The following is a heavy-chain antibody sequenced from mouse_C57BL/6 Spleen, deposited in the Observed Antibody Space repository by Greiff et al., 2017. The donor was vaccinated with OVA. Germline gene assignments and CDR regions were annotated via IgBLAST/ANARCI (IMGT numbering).Heavy chain of an antibody. J-gene: IGHJ1*03. CDR2: IDPSDSYT. CDR3: ARGDYYGSSYWYFDV. CDR1: GYTFTSYW. D-gene: IGHD1-1*01. Sequence: QVQLQQPGAELVMPGASVKLSCKASGYTFTSYWMHWVQQTPGQGLEWIGEIDPSDSYTNYNQKFKGKSTLTVDKSSSTAYMQLSSLTSEDSAVYYCARGDYYGSSYWYFDVWGTGTTVTVSS. V-gene: IGHV1-69*01.